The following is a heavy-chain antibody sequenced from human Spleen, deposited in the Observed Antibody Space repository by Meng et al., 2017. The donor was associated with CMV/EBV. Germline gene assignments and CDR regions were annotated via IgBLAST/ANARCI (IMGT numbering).Heavy chain of an antibody. Sequence: GGSLRLSCAASGFTFSDYYMSWIRQAPGKGLEWVSYISSTGSAIYYADSVKGRFTISRDNSKNTLYLQMNSLRGEDTAVYYCARDRSVSGPTDYWGQGTLVTVSS. CDR2: ISSTGSAI. CDR1: GFTFSDYY. CDR3: ARDRSVSGPTDY. D-gene: IGHD3-10*01. J-gene: IGHJ4*02. V-gene: IGHV3-11*04.